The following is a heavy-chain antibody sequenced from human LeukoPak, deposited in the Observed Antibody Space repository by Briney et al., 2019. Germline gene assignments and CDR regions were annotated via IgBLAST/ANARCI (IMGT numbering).Heavy chain of an antibody. J-gene: IGHJ6*02. D-gene: IGHD1-14*01. V-gene: IGHV1-69*04. CDR1: GGTFSSYA. CDR3: IGTTDYYYYGMDV. CDR2: IIPILGIA. Sequence: ASVKVSCKASGGTFSSYAISWVRQAPGQGLEWMGRIIPILGIANYAQKFQGRVTITADKSTSTAYMELSSLRSEDTAVYYCIGTTDYYYYGMDVWGQGTMVTVSS.